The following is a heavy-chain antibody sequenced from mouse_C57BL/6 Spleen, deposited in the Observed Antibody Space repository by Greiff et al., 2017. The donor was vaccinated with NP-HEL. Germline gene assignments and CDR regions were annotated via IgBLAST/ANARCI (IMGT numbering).Heavy chain of an antibody. CDR1: GFTFSSYA. CDR2: ISDGGSYT. J-gene: IGHJ2*01. CDR3: ARDVDGNFDY. D-gene: IGHD2-1*01. Sequence: EVMLVESGGGLVKPGGSLKLSCAASGFTFSSYAMSWVRQTPEKRLEWVATISDGGSYTYYPDNVKGRFTISRDNAKNNLYLQMSHLKSEDTAMYYCARDVDGNFDYWGQGTTLTVSS. V-gene: IGHV5-4*01.